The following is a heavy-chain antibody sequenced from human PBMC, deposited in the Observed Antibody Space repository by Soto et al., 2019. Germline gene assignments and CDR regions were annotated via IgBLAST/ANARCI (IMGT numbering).Heavy chain of an antibody. J-gene: IGHJ5*02. CDR3: TTGLATVVTPFGH. V-gene: IGHV3-15*07. CDR2: IKSKIDGGTT. D-gene: IGHD4-17*01. CDR1: GLIFSNPW. Sequence: EVQLVESGGGLVKPGGSLTLSCAASGLIFSNPWMNWVRQAPGKGQEWVGRIKSKIDGGTTDYAAPVKGRFTISRDDSKNTLYLQMNSLKTEDTAVYYCTTGLATVVTPFGHWGQGTLVTVSS.